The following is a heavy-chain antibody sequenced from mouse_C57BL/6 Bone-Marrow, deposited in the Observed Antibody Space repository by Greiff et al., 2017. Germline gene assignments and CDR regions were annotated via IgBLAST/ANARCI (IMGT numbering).Heavy chain of an antibody. CDR3: ARSYYSHVGY. CDR2: IDPSDSYT. CDR1: GYTFTSYW. Sequence: QVQLQQPGAELVRPGTSVKLSCKASGYTFTSYWMHWVKQRPGQGLEWIGVIDPSDSYTNYNQKFKGKATLTVETSSSTAYMQLSSLTSEDSAVYYCARSYYSHVGYWGQGTTLTVSS. J-gene: IGHJ2*01. D-gene: IGHD2-12*01. V-gene: IGHV1-59*01.